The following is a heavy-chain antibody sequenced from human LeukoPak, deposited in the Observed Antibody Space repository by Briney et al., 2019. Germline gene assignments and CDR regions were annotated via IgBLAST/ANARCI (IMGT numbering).Heavy chain of an antibody. D-gene: IGHD3-22*01. CDR1: GGSISRSSCY. CDR3: ARGWGYSSGYYYVH. J-gene: IGHJ4*02. Sequence: SETLSLTCTVSGGSISRSSCYWGWIRQPPGKGLEWIASIYYSGSTYYNPSLKSRVTISVDTSKNQFSLKLSSVTAADTAVYYCARGWGYSSGYYYVHWGQGTLVTVSS. CDR2: IYYSGST. V-gene: IGHV4-39*07.